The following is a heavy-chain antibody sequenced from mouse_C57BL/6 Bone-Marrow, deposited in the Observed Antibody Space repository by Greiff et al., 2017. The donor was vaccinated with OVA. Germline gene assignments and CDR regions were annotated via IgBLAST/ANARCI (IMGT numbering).Heavy chain of an antibody. V-gene: IGHV1-59*01. CDR2: IDPSDSYT. CDR3: ARYGRETTVGY. J-gene: IGHJ3*01. CDR1: GSTFTSYW. Sequence: QVQLQQPGAELVRPGTSVKLSCKASGSTFTSYWMHWVKQRPGQGLEWIGVIDPSDSYTNYNQKFKGKATLTVDTSSSTAYMQLSRLTSEDAAVYYCARYGRETTVGYWGQGTLVTVAA. D-gene: IGHD1-1*01.